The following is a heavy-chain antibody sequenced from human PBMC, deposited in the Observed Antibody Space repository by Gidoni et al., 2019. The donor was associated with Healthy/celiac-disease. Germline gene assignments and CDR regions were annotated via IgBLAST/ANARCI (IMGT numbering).Heavy chain of an antibody. CDR3: ARESEGRSRYCSSTSCYAFDY. CDR2: IYYSGST. J-gene: IGHJ4*02. CDR1: GGSISSGGYS. Sequence: QVQLQESGPGLVKPSQTLSLTCTVSGGSISSGGYSWSWIRQHPGKGLEWIGYIYYSGSTYYNPSLKSRVTISVDTSKNQFSLKLSSVTAADTAVYYCARESEGRSRYCSSTSCYAFDYWGQGTLVTVSS. D-gene: IGHD2-2*01. V-gene: IGHV4-31*03.